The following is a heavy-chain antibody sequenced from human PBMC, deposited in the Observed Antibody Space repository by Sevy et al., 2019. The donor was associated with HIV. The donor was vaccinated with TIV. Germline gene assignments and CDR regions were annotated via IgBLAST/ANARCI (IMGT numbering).Heavy chain of an antibody. CDR1: GFTFSSYA. CDR3: AKRTDIVVVPAAQFDY. J-gene: IGHJ4*02. Sequence: GGSLRLSCAASGFTFSSYAMSWVRQAPGKGLEWVSAISGSGGSTYYADSVKGRFTISRDNSKNTLYLQMNSLRAEDTAVYYCAKRTDIVVVPAAQFDYWGQGTLLTVSS. D-gene: IGHD2-2*01. CDR2: ISGSGGST. V-gene: IGHV3-23*01.